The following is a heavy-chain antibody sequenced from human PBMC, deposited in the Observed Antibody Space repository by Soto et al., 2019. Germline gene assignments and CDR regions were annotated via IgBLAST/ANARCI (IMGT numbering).Heavy chain of an antibody. D-gene: IGHD5-12*01. Sequence: GGSLRLSCAASGFSFSNAWMNWVRQAPGKGLEWVGRIKSQTDGGTTDYAAPVKGRFTISRDDSKNTLYLQMNSLKTEDTAVYYCTTDPWHGMDVWGQGTTVTVS. CDR2: IKSQTDGGTT. CDR3: TTDPWHGMDV. CDR1: GFSFSNAW. V-gene: IGHV3-15*07. J-gene: IGHJ6*02.